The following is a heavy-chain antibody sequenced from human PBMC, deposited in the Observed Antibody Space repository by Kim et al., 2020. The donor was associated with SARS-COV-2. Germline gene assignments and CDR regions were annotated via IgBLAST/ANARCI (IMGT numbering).Heavy chain of an antibody. CDR1: GFTFTNAW. J-gene: IGHJ3*02. Sequence: GGSLRLSCAASGFTFTNAWMNWVRQAPGKGLEWVGRIKSRTDAGATDYVAPVRGRFTISRDDSKNTVDLHMNSLKSEDTAVYYCTTGWAGAFEIWGQGTVVTVSS. D-gene: IGHD6-19*01. CDR3: TTGWAGAFEI. V-gene: IGHV3-15*01. CDR2: IKSRTDAGAT.